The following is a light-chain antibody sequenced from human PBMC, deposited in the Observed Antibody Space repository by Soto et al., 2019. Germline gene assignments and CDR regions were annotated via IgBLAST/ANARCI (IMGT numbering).Light chain of an antibody. Sequence: NFMLTQPHSVSESPGKTVTISCTRSSGSIASNYVQWYQQRPGSAPTTVIYEDKQRPSGVPDRFSGSIDSSSNSASLTISGLKTEDEADYYCQSYDSSIYVVFGGGTKLTVL. CDR3: QSYDSSIYVV. V-gene: IGLV6-57*03. CDR2: EDK. CDR1: SGSIASNY. J-gene: IGLJ2*01.